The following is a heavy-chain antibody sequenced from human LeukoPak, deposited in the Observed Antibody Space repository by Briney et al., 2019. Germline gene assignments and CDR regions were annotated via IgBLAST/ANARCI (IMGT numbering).Heavy chain of an antibody. V-gene: IGHV3-30-3*01. CDR3: AREGYYAFDI. CDR2: ISYDGSNE. J-gene: IGHJ3*02. Sequence: ERSLRLSCVDSGFTFTNYAMQWVRQAPGRGLAWVSIISYDGSNEYYSDSVRGRFTISRDDSEKTLYLQMNNLRPEDTAVYYCAREGYYAFDIWGQGTTVTVSS. CDR1: GFTFTNYA. D-gene: IGHD3-22*01.